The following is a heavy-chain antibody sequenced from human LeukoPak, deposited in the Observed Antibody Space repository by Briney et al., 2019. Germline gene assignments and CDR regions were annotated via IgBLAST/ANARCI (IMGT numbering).Heavy chain of an antibody. Sequence: SSVNVTLQATVGTFISYAIYGLRQAPGQGGEWMGRIIPKFGISNYAQKFQGRVTITEDKSTSTAYMELSSLRSEDTAVYYCARGGENWFDAWGQGSLVTVSS. V-gene: IGHV1-69*04. CDR3: ARGGENWFDA. CDR2: IIPKFGIS. D-gene: IGHD7-27*01. CDR1: VGTFISYA. J-gene: IGHJ5*02.